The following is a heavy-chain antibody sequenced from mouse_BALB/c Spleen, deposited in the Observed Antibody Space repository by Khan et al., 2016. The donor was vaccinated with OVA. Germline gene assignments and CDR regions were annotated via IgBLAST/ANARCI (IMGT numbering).Heavy chain of an antibody. J-gene: IGHJ4*01. V-gene: IGHV3-2*02. Sequence: EVQLQESGPGLVKPSQSLSLTCTVTGYSITSDYAWNWIRQFPGNKLEWMGYISYSGSTSYNPSLKSRISITRDTSKNQFFLQLNSVTTEDTATYYCARFYYGSSYEYYYAMDYWGQGTSVTVSS. CDR1: GYSITSDYA. CDR2: ISYSGST. D-gene: IGHD1-1*01. CDR3: ARFYYGSSYEYYYAMDY.